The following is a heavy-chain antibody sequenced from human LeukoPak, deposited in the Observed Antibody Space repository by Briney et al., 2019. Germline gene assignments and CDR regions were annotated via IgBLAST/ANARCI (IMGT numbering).Heavy chain of an antibody. CDR2: IYTSGST. J-gene: IGHJ5*02. D-gene: IGHD3-9*01. V-gene: IGHV4-59*01. CDR1: GGSISSYY. Sequence: SETLSLTCTVSGGSISSYYWSWIRQPPGKGLEWIWYIYTSGSTNYNPSLKSRVTISVDTSKNQFSLKLSSVTAADTAVYYCARDYDILTGYRWFDPWGQGTLVTVSS. CDR3: ARDYDILTGYRWFDP.